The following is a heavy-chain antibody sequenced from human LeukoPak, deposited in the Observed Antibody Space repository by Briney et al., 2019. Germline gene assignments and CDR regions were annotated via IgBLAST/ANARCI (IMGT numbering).Heavy chain of an antibody. CDR1: GYTFTSYD. CDR3: ARDHSGWNYDY. J-gene: IGHJ4*02. V-gene: IGHV1-8*01. D-gene: IGHD1-7*01. Sequence: GASVKVSCKASGYTFTSYDINWVRQATGQGLEWMGWMNPNSGNTGYAQKFQGRVTMTRDTSISTAYMELSRLRSDDTAVYYCARDHSGWNYDYWGQGTLVTVSS. CDR2: MNPNSGNT.